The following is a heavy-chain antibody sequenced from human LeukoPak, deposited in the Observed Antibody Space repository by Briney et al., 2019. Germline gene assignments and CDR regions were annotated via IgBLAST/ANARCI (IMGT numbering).Heavy chain of an antibody. V-gene: IGHV3-30-3*01. CDR3: ASPFLWSKYFDY. Sequence: GGSLRLSCAASGFTFSSYAMHWVRQAAGKGLEWVAVISYDGSNKYYADSVKGRFTISRDNSKNTLYLQMNSLRAEDTAVYYCASPFLWSKYFDYWGQGTLVTVSS. J-gene: IGHJ4*02. D-gene: IGHD3-10*01. CDR2: ISYDGSNK. CDR1: GFTFSSYA.